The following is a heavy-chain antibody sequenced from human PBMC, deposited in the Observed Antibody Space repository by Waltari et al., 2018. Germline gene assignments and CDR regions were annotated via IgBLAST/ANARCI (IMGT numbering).Heavy chain of an antibody. CDR1: GYTFTGYY. CDR3: ARDLYDSRVPGDYFDY. CDR2: IEPNTGGT. Sequence: QVHLVQSGAEVRKPGASVKVSCKGSGYTFTGYYIQWLRQAPGQGLEWMGWIEPNTGGTKVAQKFEGRVTMTRDTSINTVYMELSSLGSDDTAVYYCARDLYDSRVPGDYFDYWGQGTLVTVSS. J-gene: IGHJ4*02. V-gene: IGHV1-2*02. D-gene: IGHD3-16*01.